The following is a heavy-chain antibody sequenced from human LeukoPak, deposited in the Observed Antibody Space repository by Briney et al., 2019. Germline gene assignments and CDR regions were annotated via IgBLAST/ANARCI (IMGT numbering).Heavy chain of an antibody. CDR1: GYTFTGYY. J-gene: IGHJ6*03. CDR3: ARSARHCNNGVCFTDYYIDL. CDR2: INPYSGGT. D-gene: IGHD2-8*01. V-gene: IGHV1-2*03. Sequence: LGASVKVSCKPSGYTFTGYYIHWVRQAPGQGLEWMGWINPYSGGTNYAQKFQGRVTMTRDTSISTAYMEMSSLTSDDTAVYYCARSARHCNNGVCFTDYYIDLWGKGTTVIVSS.